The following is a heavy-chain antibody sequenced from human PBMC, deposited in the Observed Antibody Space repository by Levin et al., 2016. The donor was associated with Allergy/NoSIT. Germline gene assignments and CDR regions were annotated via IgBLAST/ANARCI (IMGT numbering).Heavy chain of an antibody. CDR2: INHSGST. V-gene: IGHV4-34*01. CDR3: ARGLAAAELYYYYYYGMGV. Sequence: SETLSLTCAVYGGSFSGYYWSWIRQPPGKGLEWIGEINHSGSTNYNPSLKSRVTISVDTSKNQFSLKLSSVTAADTAVYYCARGLAAAELYYYYYYGMGVWGQGTTVTVSS. CDR1: GGSFSGYY. D-gene: IGHD6-13*01. J-gene: IGHJ6*02.